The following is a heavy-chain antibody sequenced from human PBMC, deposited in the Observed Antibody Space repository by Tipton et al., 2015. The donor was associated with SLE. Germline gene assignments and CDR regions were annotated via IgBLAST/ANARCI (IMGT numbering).Heavy chain of an antibody. J-gene: IGHJ4*02. D-gene: IGHD5-18*01. V-gene: IGHV3-30-3*01. Sequence: RSLRLSCAASGFTFSSYAMHWVRQAPGKGLEWVAVISYDGSNKYYADSVKGRFTISRDNSKNTLYLQMNSLRAEDTAVYYCARVCGGYSYGAFDYWGQGTLVTVSS. CDR2: ISYDGSNK. CDR3: ARVCGGYSYGAFDY. CDR1: GFTFSSYA.